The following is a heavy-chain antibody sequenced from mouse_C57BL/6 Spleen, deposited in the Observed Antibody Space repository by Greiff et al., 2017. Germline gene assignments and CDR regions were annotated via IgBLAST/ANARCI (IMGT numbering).Heavy chain of an antibody. V-gene: IGHV1-59*01. Sequence: QVQLQQPGAELVRPGTSVKLSCKASGYTFTSYWMHWVKQRPGQGLEWIGVIDPSDSYTNYNQKFKGKATLTVDTSSSTAYMQRSSLTSEDSAVYYCARSGTTVVEMDYWGQGTSVTVSS. CDR3: ARSGTTVVEMDY. CDR1: GYTFTSYW. J-gene: IGHJ4*01. CDR2: IDPSDSYT. D-gene: IGHD1-1*01.